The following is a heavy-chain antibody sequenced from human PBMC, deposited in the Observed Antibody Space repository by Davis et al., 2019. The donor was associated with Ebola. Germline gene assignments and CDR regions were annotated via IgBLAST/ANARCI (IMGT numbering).Heavy chain of an antibody. V-gene: IGHV3-21*01. J-gene: IGHJ5*02. CDR2: ISSSSSYI. CDR3: ARDHIDLWGWFDP. D-gene: IGHD3-16*01. CDR1: GFTFSSYW. Sequence: GGSLRLSCAASGFTFSSYWMSWVRQAPGKGLEWVSSISSSSSYIYYADSVKGRFTISRDNAKNSLYLQMNSLRAEDTAVYYCARDHIDLWGWFDPWGQGTLVTVSS.